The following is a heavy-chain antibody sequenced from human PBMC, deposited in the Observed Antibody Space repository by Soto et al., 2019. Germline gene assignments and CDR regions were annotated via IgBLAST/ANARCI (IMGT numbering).Heavy chain of an antibody. Sequence: ASVKVSCKVSGYTFTDYYLHWVQQAPGKGLEYMGLVDPEYGETVYAENFRDRVTITADTSADTAYLELSSLTSEDTAVYYCATAIGSSWYFDFWGQGTLVTVSS. V-gene: IGHV1-69-2*01. D-gene: IGHD6-13*01. CDR3: ATAIGSSWYFDF. CDR2: VDPEYGET. J-gene: IGHJ4*02. CDR1: GYTFTDYY.